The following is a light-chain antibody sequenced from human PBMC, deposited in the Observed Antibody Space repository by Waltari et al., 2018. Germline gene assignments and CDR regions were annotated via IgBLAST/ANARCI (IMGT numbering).Light chain of an antibody. Sequence: VLTQSPGTLSLSPGERATISCSASQSVSRYLAWYQQKPGQAPRLLIYDTSIRATGVPDRFGGSGSGTDFSLTISRLEPEDFAVYYCQKYGTLPATFGQGTKVQMK. CDR2: DTS. CDR1: QSVSRY. CDR3: QKYGTLPAT. J-gene: IGKJ1*01. V-gene: IGKV3-20*01.